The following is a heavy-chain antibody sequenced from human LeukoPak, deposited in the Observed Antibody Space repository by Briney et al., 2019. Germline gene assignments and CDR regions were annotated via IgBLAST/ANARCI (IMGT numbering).Heavy chain of an antibody. V-gene: IGHV4-61*01. D-gene: IGHD5/OR15-5a*01. CDR2: IYYTGST. CDR3: ARGVSNWCDP. CDR1: GASVSSGTYY. J-gene: IGHJ5*02. Sequence: PSETLSLTCTVSGASVSSGTYYWSWIRQPPGKGLEWIGYIYYTGSTNYNPSLKSRVTMSGDKSKKQFSLKLSSVTAADTAVYYCARGVSNWCDPWGQGTLVTVSS.